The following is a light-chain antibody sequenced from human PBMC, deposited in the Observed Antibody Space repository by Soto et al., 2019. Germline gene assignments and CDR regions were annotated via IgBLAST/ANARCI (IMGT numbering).Light chain of an antibody. J-gene: IGKJ1*01. V-gene: IGKV1-12*01. Sequence: DIQMTQSPSSVSASVGGRVAITCRASQGISSSLAWYEQKPGKAPKLLXYPASSLQSGVPSRFRGSGSGTDFTLTISSLEPEDFALYYCQQRSNWPRTFGQGTKVDIK. CDR3: QQRSNWPRT. CDR1: QGISSS. CDR2: PAS.